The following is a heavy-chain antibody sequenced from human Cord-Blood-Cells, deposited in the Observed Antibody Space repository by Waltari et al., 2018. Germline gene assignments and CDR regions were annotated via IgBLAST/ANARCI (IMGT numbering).Heavy chain of an antibody. Sequence: QVQLQESGPGLVKPSETLSLTCTVSGGSISSYYWSWIRQPPGKGVEWIGYLYYSGSTHQNPYLESQVTISVDPSKNQCSLKLSSVTAADTAVYYCARGSTVVNFDYWGQGTLVTVSS. V-gene: IGHV4-59*01. J-gene: IGHJ4*02. CDR2: LYYSGST. CDR3: ARGSTVVNFDY. D-gene: IGHD4-17*01. CDR1: GGSISSYY.